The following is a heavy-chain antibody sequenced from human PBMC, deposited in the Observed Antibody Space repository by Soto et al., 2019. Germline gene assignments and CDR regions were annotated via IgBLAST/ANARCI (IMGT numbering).Heavy chain of an antibody. D-gene: IGHD5-18*01. CDR3: AKVSGYSYEKFYFDF. CDR2: VSGGGATT. CDR1: GLTFSDYA. Sequence: GGTLRLSCAAPGLTFSDYAMNWVRQAPGKGLEWVSTVSGGGATTYYADSVKGRFTISRDNFKSTLYLQMNSLRAEDTAIYYCAKVSGYSYEKFYFDFWGQGPQVTVSS. J-gene: IGHJ4*02. V-gene: IGHV3-23*01.